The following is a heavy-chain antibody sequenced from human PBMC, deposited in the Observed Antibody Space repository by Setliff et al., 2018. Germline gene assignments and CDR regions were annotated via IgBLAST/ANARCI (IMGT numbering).Heavy chain of an antibody. CDR2: INPASGTT. J-gene: IGHJ4*02. V-gene: IGHV1-2*02. CDR3: ARVLAADTYQDY. D-gene: IGHD2-21*01. Sequence: ASVKVSCKASGYIFTDYFIHWVRQAPGQGLECMGWINPASGTTQFTDKFQGRITVTSDTSISTVHMELSGLRRDDTAIYFCARVLAADTYQDYWGQGTLVTVSS. CDR1: GYIFTDYF.